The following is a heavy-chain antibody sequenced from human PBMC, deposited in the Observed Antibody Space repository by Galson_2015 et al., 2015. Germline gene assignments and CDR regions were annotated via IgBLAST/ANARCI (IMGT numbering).Heavy chain of an antibody. CDR3: ARGHMVGRKYYYDSSGYYQLDY. J-gene: IGHJ4*02. D-gene: IGHD3-22*01. Sequence: SETLSLTCAVYGGSFSGYYWSWIRQPPGKGLEWIGEINHSGSTNYNPSLKSRVTISVDTSKNQFSLKLSSVTAADTAVYYCARGHMVGRKYYYDSSGYYQLDYWGQGTLVTVSS. CDR2: INHSGST. CDR1: GGSFSGYY. V-gene: IGHV4-34*01.